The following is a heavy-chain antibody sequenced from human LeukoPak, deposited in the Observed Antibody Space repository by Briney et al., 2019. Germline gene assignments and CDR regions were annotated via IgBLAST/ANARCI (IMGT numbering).Heavy chain of an antibody. CDR2: ISYDGSNK. V-gene: IGHV3-30-3*01. CDR3: ARAKRELLPPYYYYYYGMDV. CDR1: GFTFSSYA. J-gene: IGHJ6*02. Sequence: GGTLRLSCAASGFTFSSYAMHWGRQAPDKGLEWVAVISYDGSNKYYADSVKGRFTIPRDNAKNSQYLQMNSLRAEDTAVYYCARAKRELLPPYYYYYYGMDVWGQGTTVTVSS. D-gene: IGHD3-10*01.